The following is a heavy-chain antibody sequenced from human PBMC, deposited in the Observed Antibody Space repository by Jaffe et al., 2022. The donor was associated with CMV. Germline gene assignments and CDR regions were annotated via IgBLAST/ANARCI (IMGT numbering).Heavy chain of an antibody. V-gene: IGHV3-15*01. CDR2: IKSKTDGGTT. D-gene: IGHD3-22*01. Sequence: EVQLVESGGGLVKPGGSLRLSCAASGFTFSNAWMSWVRQAPGKGLEWVGRIKSKTDGGTTDYAAPVKGRFTISRDDSKNTLYLQMNSLKTEDTAVYYCTTDPLYDSSGYYHEGRNYWGQGTLVTVSS. CDR3: TTDPLYDSSGYYHEGRNY. CDR1: GFTFSNAW. J-gene: IGHJ4*02.